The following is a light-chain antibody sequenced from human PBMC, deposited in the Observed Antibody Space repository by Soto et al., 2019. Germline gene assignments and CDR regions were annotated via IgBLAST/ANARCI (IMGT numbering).Light chain of an antibody. CDR2: EAS. Sequence: DIQMTQSPSSVSASVGDRITITCRASQDIGGRLAWFQQRAGKAPKLLIYEASRLGSGVPSRISGSGSGTEFTLTISSLQPDDFATYYCQQYTSYPWTFGQGTKVDIK. CDR3: QQYTSYPWT. J-gene: IGKJ1*01. CDR1: QDIGGR. V-gene: IGKV1-5*03.